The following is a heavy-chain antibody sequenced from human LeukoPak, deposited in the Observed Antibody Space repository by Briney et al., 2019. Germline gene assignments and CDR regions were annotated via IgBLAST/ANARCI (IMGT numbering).Heavy chain of an antibody. Sequence: SETLSLTCTVSGGSISSYYWSWIRQPPGKGLEWIGNIYYSGSTNYNPSLKSRVTISVDTSKNQFSLKLSSVTAADTAVYYCTSRRARVGYGSGSYYYWGQGTLVTVSS. J-gene: IGHJ4*02. V-gene: IGHV4-59*01. CDR1: GGSISSYY. D-gene: IGHD3-10*01. CDR3: TSRRARVGYGSGSYYY. CDR2: IYYSGST.